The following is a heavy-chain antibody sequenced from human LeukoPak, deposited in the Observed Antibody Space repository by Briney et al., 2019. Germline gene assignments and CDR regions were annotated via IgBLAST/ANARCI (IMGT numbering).Heavy chain of an antibody. CDR2: IIPIFGTA. Sequence: ASVKVSCKASGGTFSSYAISWVRQAPGQGLEWMGGIIPIFGTANYAQKFQGRVTITADESTSTAYMELSSLRSEDTAVYYCARGLRATPDAFDIWGQGTMVTVSS. J-gene: IGHJ3*02. CDR3: ARGLRATPDAFDI. CDR1: GGTFSSYA. V-gene: IGHV1-69*13.